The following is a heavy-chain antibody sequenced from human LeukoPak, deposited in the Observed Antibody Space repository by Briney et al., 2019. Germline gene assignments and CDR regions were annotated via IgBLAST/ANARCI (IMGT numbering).Heavy chain of an antibody. CDR3: ARAPFNSPFDY. D-gene: IGHD2-21*01. CDR1: GYTFTSYY. CDR2: INPSGGST. Sequence: GASVKVSCKASGYTFTSYYMHRVRQAPGQGLEWMGIINPSGGSTSYAQKFQGRVTMTRDTSTSTVYMELSSLRAEDTAVYYCARAPFNSPFDYWGQGTLVTVSS. V-gene: IGHV1-46*01. J-gene: IGHJ4*02.